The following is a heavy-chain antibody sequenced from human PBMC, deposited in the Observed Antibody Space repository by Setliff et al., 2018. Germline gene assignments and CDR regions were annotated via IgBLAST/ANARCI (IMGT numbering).Heavy chain of an antibody. CDR3: AKRGPYCSGGTCHYYFDY. D-gene: IGHD2-15*01. V-gene: IGHV3-53*01. CDR1: GFIVTNTY. CDR2: IYTAGDT. Sequence: GGSLRLSCAASGFIVTNTYMSWVRQAPGKGLEWVSIIYTAGDTHYADSVKGRFTISRDNAKNSLYLQMNSLRAEDTAVYYCAKRGPYCSGGTCHYYFDYWGQGTLVTVSS. J-gene: IGHJ4*02.